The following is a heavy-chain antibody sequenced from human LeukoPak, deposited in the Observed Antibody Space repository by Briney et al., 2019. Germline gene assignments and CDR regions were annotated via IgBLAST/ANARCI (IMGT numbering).Heavy chain of an antibody. CDR3: VRQWGSDTSGWYYYMDV. Sequence: GESLKISCEGSGYTFTSYWIGWVRHMPGKGLEWMGVIYPGDSDTRYGPSFQGQVTISVDKSSSTAYLQWGSLQASDTAMYYCVRQWGSDTSGWYYYMDVWGKGTAVTVSS. V-gene: IGHV5-51*01. J-gene: IGHJ6*03. D-gene: IGHD6-13*01. CDR2: IYPGDSDT. CDR1: GYTFTSYW.